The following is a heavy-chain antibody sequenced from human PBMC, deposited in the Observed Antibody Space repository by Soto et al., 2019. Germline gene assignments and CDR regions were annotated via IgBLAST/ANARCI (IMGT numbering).Heavy chain of an antibody. CDR1: GFAFTSHW. CDR2: INGDGSTM. V-gene: IGHV3-74*03. D-gene: IGHD3-10*01. Sequence: EVQLVESGGGLVQPGGSLRLSCAASGFAFTSHWMQWVRHAPGKGLVWVSRINGDGSTMTYADSVKGRFTISRDNAKSTQYLPMNSLRAAVSAVYYCERVLHYYYSHWDYLGQGTLVTLSS. J-gene: IGHJ4*02. CDR3: ERVLHYYYSHWDY.